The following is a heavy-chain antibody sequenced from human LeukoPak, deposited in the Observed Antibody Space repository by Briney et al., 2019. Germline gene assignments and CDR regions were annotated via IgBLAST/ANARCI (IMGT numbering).Heavy chain of an antibody. D-gene: IGHD1-26*01. CDR1: GYDFATYW. V-gene: IGHV5-51*01. J-gene: IGHJ4*02. Sequence: GEPLKISCEGSGYDFATYWIAWVRQMPGKGLEYMGIIYPGDSNTRYNPSFQGQVTISADKSINSAYLQWSSLKASDTAMYYCARRRDLYSGSYYPFDYWGQGTLVTVSS. CDR2: IYPGDSNT. CDR3: ARRRDLYSGSYYPFDY.